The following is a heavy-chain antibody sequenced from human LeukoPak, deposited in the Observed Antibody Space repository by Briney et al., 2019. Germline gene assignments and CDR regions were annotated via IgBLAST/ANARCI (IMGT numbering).Heavy chain of an antibody. CDR2: LYPGGST. Sequence: GGSLRLSCAASGFTVSSSYMSWVRQAPGKGLELVSVLYPGGSTYIADSVKGRFTISRDNSKNTLYLQMNSLRAEDTAVYYCARDLTPTRMIVVVITEGFDYWGQGTLVTVSS. CDR3: ARDLTPTRMIVVVITEGFDY. CDR1: GFTVSSSY. D-gene: IGHD3-22*01. J-gene: IGHJ4*02. V-gene: IGHV3-66*02.